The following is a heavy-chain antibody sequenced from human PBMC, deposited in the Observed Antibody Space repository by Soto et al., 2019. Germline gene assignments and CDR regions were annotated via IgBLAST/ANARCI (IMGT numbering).Heavy chain of an antibody. CDR3: AKDGIQLWSYYYGMDV. J-gene: IGHJ6*02. Sequence: QVQLVESGGGVVQPGRSLRLSCAASGFTFSSYGMHWVRQAPGKGLEWVAVISYDGSNKYYADSVKGRFTISRDNSKNTLYLQMNSRRAEDTAVYYCAKDGIQLWSYYYGMDVWGQGTTVTVSS. CDR2: ISYDGSNK. V-gene: IGHV3-30*18. CDR1: GFTFSSYG. D-gene: IGHD5-18*01.